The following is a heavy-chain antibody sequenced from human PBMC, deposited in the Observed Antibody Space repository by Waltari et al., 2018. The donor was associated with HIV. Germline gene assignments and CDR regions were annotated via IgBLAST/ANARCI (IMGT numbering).Heavy chain of an antibody. V-gene: IGHV3-7*01. CDR3: ARDGGRRGPFGY. CDR1: GFTFSNYW. J-gene: IGHJ4*02. D-gene: IGHD3-3*01. CDR2: IKQNGSEK. Sequence: EVQLVESGGGLVQPGGSLRLSCAASGFTFSNYWMSWVRQALGKGREWVSNIKQNGSEKYYVDSVKGRFTISRDNDKNSVDLQMNSLRAEDTAVYYCARDGGRRGPFGYWGQGTLVTVSS.